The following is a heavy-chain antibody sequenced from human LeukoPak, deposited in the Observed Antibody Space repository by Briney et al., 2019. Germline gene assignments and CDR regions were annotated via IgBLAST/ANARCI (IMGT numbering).Heavy chain of an antibody. D-gene: IGHD2-15*01. J-gene: IGHJ6*03. Sequence: SETLSLTCAVYGGSFSGYYWSWIRQPPGKGLEWIGEINHSGSTNYNPSLKSRVTISVDTSKNQFSLKLSSVTAADTAVYYCASTVLYCSGGSCYSDYMDVWGKGTTVTVSS. CDR1: GGSFSGYY. V-gene: IGHV4-34*01. CDR3: ASTVLYCSGGSCYSDYMDV. CDR2: INHSGST.